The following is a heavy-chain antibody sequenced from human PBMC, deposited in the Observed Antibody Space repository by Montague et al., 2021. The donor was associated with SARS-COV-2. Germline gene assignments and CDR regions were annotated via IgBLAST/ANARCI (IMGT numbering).Heavy chain of an antibody. CDR3: ARGTRVVGSTPGFRY. Sequence: SETLSLTCAVYRGSFHIFSWGWIRQSPAKELEWIGEIDHRGNTNYNPPLKSRVTISVDTSKNQFSLNLTSVTAADTAIYYCARGTRVVGSTPGFRYWGQGTQVAVSS. V-gene: IGHV4-34*01. D-gene: IGHD2-21*01. CDR1: RGSFHIFS. J-gene: IGHJ4*02. CDR2: IDHRGNT.